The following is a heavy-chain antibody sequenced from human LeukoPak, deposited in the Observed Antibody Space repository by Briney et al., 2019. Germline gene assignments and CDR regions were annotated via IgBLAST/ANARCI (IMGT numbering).Heavy chain of an antibody. D-gene: IGHD3-3*01. J-gene: IGHJ6*03. V-gene: IGHV1-46*02. CDR1: GYTFNGYY. CDR2: INPNSGGST. CDR3: ARDGKKHLGVVIMVDYYYYMDV. Sequence: ASVKVSCKASGYTFNGYYMQWVRQAPGQGLEWMGWINPNSGGSTSYAQKFQGRVTMTRDTSTSTVYMELSSLRSEDTAVYYCARDGKKHLGVVIMVDYYYYMDVWGKGTTVTVSS.